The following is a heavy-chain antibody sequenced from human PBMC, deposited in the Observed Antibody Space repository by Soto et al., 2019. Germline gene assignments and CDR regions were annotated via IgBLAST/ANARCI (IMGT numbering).Heavy chain of an antibody. CDR1: GFTFRGYW. J-gene: IGHJ4*02. Sequence: EVQLVESGGGLVQPGGSLRLSCAASGFTFRGYWMNWVRQAPGKGLVWVSHITTDGGSTNYADSVKGRFTISRDNAKDTLYLYLSSLRVDDTAVYYCARDRDIVGASPLAYWRQGTLVTVAS. D-gene: IGHD1-26*01. V-gene: IGHV3-74*01. CDR3: ARDRDIVGASPLAY. CDR2: ITTDGGST.